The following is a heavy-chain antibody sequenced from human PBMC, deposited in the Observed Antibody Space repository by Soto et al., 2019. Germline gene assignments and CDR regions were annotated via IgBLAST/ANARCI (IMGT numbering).Heavy chain of an antibody. J-gene: IGHJ3*02. V-gene: IGHV2-26*01. CDR3: ALIDGYSSGWDACDI. D-gene: IGHD6-19*01. CDR2: IFANDEK. Sequence: QVTLKESGPVLVKPTETLTLTCTVSGFSLSNARMGVSWIRQPPGKALEWLAHIFANDEKSYSTSLKSTPTISKDTSKSKVVLTMTKMDPVDTATYYCALIDGYSSGWDACDIWGQGTMVTVSS. CDR1: GFSLSNARMG.